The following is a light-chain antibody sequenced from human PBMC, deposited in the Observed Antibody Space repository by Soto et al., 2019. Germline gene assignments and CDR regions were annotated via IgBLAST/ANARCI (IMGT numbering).Light chain of an antibody. CDR2: KFS. Sequence: DVVMTQSPLSLPVTLGRRPSISCRFSQGPLYREENPYWIWFQRRPGQPPRRQIYKFSNRDSGVPDRFGGSGSGTDFTLKISRVEAEDVGVYYCMQGTHWPRTFGQGTKVEIK. V-gene: IGKV2-30*01. J-gene: IGKJ1*01. CDR3: MQGTHWPRT. CDR1: QGPLYREENPY.